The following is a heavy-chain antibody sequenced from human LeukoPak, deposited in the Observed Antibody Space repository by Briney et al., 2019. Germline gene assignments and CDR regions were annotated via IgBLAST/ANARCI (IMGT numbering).Heavy chain of an antibody. CDR2: IKQDGSEK. D-gene: IGHD6-6*01. Sequence: GGSLRLSCAASGFTFSSYWMSWVRQAPGKGLEWVANIKQDGSEKYYVDSVKGRFTISRDNAKNSLYLQMNSLRAEDTAVYYCARDWTRASHAPYSSSSGQNKTPPYGMDVWGQGTTVTVSS. CDR1: GFTFSSYW. CDR3: ARDWTRASHAPYSSSSGQNKTPPYGMDV. V-gene: IGHV3-7*01. J-gene: IGHJ6*02.